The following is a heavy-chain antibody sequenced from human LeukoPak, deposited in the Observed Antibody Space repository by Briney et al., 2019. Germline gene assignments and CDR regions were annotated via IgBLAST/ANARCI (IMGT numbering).Heavy chain of an antibody. D-gene: IGHD2-15*01. J-gene: IGHJ4*02. CDR1: GFTVSSNY. CDR2: IYSGGST. CDR3: ARGYQGSGHFAY. Sequence: GGSLRLSCAVSGFTVSSNYMSWVRQAPGKGLEWVSVIYSGGSTYYADSVKGRFTISRDNSKKTLYLQMNSLRAEDTAVYYCARGYQGSGHFAYWGQGTLVTVSS. V-gene: IGHV3-53*01.